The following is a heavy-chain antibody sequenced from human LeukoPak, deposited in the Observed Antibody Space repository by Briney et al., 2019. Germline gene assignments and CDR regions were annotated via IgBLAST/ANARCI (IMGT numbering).Heavy chain of an antibody. CDR3: ARNVRGVTENWFDP. J-gene: IGHJ5*02. D-gene: IGHD3-10*01. Sequence: SETLSLTCTVSSGSISSYYWSWIRQPPGKGLEWIGYIYYSGSTNYNPSLKSRDSISVDTSKNQFSLKLSSVTAADTAVYYCARNVRGVTENWFDPWGQGTLVTVSS. CDR2: IYYSGST. V-gene: IGHV4-59*01. CDR1: SGSISSYY.